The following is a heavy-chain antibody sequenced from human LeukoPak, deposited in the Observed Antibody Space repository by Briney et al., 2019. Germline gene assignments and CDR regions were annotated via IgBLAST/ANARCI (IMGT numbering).Heavy chain of an antibody. D-gene: IGHD3-3*01. CDR2: IWYDGSNK. J-gene: IGHJ4*02. V-gene: IGHV3-33*06. Sequence: PGRSLRLSCAASGFTFSSYGMHWVRQAPGKGLEWVAVIWYDGSNKYYADSVKGRFTISRDNSKNTLYLQMNSLRAEDTAVYYCAKVGASRITIFGVVITPLSFDYWGQGTLVTVSS. CDR3: AKVGASRITIFGVVITPLSFDY. CDR1: GFTFSSYG.